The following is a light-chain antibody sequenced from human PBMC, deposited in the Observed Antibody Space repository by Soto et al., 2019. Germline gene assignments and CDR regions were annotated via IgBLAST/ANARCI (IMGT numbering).Light chain of an antibody. CDR2: GAS. CDR3: QHFGDSPIT. J-gene: IGKJ5*01. Sequence: EIVLTQSPGTLSLSPGERATLSCRASERLSSVYLAWYQQRPGQPPRLLIYGASNRATGIPDRFSGTGSGTDFTLTISRLEPEDFAVYYCQHFGDSPITFGQGTRLEI. V-gene: IGKV3-20*01. CDR1: ERLSSVY.